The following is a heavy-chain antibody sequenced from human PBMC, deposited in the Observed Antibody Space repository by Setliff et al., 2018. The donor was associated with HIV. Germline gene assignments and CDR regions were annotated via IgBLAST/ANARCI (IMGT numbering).Heavy chain of an antibody. CDR1: GLTFTEYT. CDR2: IKSRVDGETT. V-gene: IGHV3-15*01. D-gene: IGHD7-27*01. J-gene: IGHJ3*02. CDR3: ILLGMHGALNI. Sequence: GGSLRLSCAASGLTFTEYTMNWVRQAPGKGLEWVGRIKSRVDGETTAYAAPLKGRFTISRDDSKNTLYLQMDSLSTEDTAVYYCILLGMHGALNIWGQGTMVTVSS.